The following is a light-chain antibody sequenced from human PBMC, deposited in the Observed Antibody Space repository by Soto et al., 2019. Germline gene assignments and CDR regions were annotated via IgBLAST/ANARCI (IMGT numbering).Light chain of an antibody. J-gene: IGLJ2*01. CDR2: DVS. V-gene: IGLV2-14*01. CDR3: SSYTSSSIVV. Sequence: QSVLTQPASGSGCPGQSITISCTGTSSDVGGYNYVSWYQQHPGKAPKLMIYDVSNRPSGVSNRFSGSKSGNTASLTISGLQAEDEADYYCSSYTSSSIVVFGGGTKVTVL. CDR1: SSDVGGYNY.